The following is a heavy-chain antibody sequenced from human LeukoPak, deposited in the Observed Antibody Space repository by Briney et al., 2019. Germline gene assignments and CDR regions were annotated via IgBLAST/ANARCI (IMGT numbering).Heavy chain of an antibody. V-gene: IGHV4-34*01. CDR2: INHSGST. CDR1: GGSFSGYY. J-gene: IGHJ6*02. D-gene: IGHD2-21*01. CDR3: ARGDSLDV. Sequence: SETLSLTCAVYGGSFSGYYWSWIRQPPGKGLEWIGEINHSGSTNYNPSLKSRVTISVDTSKNQFSLKLSSVTAADTAVYYCARGDSLDVWGQGTTVTVSS.